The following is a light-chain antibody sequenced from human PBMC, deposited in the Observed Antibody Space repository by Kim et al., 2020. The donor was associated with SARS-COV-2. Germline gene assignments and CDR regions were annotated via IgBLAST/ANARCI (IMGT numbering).Light chain of an antibody. J-gene: IGKJ1*01. CDR1: QNVNIW. CDR2: KTS. Sequence: PASVGDTVTITCRASQNVNIWLAWYQQKPGQVPKLLIHKTSGLQRGVPSRFSGGGSGTDFTLTIRSLQPDDFATYYCQQYHTHSTFCQGTKVDIK. V-gene: IGKV1-5*03. CDR3: QQYHTHST.